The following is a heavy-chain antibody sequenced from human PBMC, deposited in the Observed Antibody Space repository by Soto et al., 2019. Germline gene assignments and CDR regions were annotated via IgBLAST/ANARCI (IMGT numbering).Heavy chain of an antibody. J-gene: IGHJ4*02. V-gene: IGHV1-2*04. Sequence: GASVKVSCKASGYTFTGYYMHWVRQAPGQGLEWMGWINPNSGGTNYAQKFQGWVTMTRDTSISTAYMELSRLRSDDTAVYCCARGTRYCGNGVCLVLDYWGPGTLVTVSS. D-gene: IGHD2-8*01. CDR1: GYTFTGYY. CDR2: INPNSGGT. CDR3: ARGTRYCGNGVCLVLDY.